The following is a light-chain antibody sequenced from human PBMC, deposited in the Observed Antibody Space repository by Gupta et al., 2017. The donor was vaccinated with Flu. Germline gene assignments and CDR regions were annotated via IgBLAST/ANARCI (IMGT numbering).Light chain of an antibody. V-gene: IGLV3-16*01. J-gene: IGLJ3*02. CDR2: KDR. CDR1: ALPKKY. CDR3: VSGDSSGNWV. Sequence: SYELTQPPPVSASPGQMARIPCSGEALPKKYAYWYQQKPGQPPVVVIHKDRERPSGIPERFTGSSSGTIATMTISGVQAEDEADYYCVSGDSSGNWVFGGGTKLTVL.